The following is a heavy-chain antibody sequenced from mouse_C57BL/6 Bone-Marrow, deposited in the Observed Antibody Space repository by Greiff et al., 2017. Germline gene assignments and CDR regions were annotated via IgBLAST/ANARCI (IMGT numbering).Heavy chain of an antibody. J-gene: IGHJ3*01. V-gene: IGHV1-55*01. CDR2: IYPGSGST. CDR1: GYTFTSYW. CDR3: ARWLYAGYDWFAY. Sequence: QVQLKQSGAELVKPGASVKMSCKASGYTFTSYWINWVKQRPGQGLEWIGDIYPGSGSTNYTEKFKGKATLTVATSSSTAYMQLSSLTSEDSAVYYCARWLYAGYDWFAYWGQGTLVTVSA. D-gene: IGHD2-3*01.